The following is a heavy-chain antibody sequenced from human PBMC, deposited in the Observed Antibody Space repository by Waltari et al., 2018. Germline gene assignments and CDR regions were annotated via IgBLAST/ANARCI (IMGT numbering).Heavy chain of an antibody. CDR1: GGSFSGYY. CDR3: ARGVAARQYYYYYGMDV. V-gene: IGHV4-34*01. Sequence: QVQLQQWGAGLLKPSETLSLTCAVYGGSFSGYYWSWIRQPPGKGLEWIGEINHSGSTNYNPSLKSRVTISVDTSKNQFSLKLSSVTAADTAVYYCARGVAARQYYYYYGMDVWGQGTTVTVSS. J-gene: IGHJ6*02. CDR2: INHSGST. D-gene: IGHD6-6*01.